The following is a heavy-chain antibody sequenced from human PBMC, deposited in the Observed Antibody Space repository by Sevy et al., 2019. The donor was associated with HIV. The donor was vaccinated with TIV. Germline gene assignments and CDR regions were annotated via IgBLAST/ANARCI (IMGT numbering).Heavy chain of an antibody. V-gene: IGHV3-48*02. Sequence: GGSLRLSCAASGFSFSGYNMNWVRQAPGMGLEWVSYLSSSTSTIHYADSVKGRFTISRDNAKNSLFLQMNSLRDEDTAVYYCARDSSWNYDSYFYGMDVWGQGTTVTVSS. CDR2: LSSSTSTI. D-gene: IGHD1-7*01. CDR1: GFSFSGYN. J-gene: IGHJ6*02. CDR3: ARDSSWNYDSYFYGMDV.